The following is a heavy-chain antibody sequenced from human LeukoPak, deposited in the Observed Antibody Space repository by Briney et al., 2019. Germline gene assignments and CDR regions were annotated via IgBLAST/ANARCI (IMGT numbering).Heavy chain of an antibody. J-gene: IGHJ6*03. Sequence: ASVKVSCKASGYTFTSYYMHWVRQAPGQGLEWMGIINPSGGSTSYAQKLQGRVTMTTDISTSTAYMELRSLRSDDTAVYYCARDKKFRIYYDSSGYYQPSIQPHYYMDVWGKGTTVTISS. V-gene: IGHV1-46*01. CDR3: ARDKKFRIYYDSSGYYQPSIQPHYYMDV. CDR1: GYTFTSYY. D-gene: IGHD3-22*01. CDR2: INPSGGST.